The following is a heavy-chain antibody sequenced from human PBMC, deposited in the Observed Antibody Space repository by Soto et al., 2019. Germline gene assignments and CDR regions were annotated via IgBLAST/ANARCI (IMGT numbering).Heavy chain of an antibody. CDR1: GFTFSSYW. V-gene: IGHV3-7*01. CDR2: IKQDGSEK. J-gene: IGHJ4*02. CDR3: ARDWPTYDFWSGPIDY. Sequence: GGSLRLSCAASGFTFSSYWMSWVRQAPGKGLEWVANIKQDGSEKYYVDSVKGRFTISRDNAKNSLYLQMNSLRAEDTAVYYCARDWPTYDFWSGPIDYWGQGTLVTVSS. D-gene: IGHD3-3*01.